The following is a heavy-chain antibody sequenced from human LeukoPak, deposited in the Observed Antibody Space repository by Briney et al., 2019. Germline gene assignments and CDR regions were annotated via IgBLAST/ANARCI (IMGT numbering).Heavy chain of an antibody. Sequence: SETLSLTCTVSGGSISSSSYYWGWIRQPPGKGLEWIGTIYYSGSTYYNPSLKSRVTISVDTSKNQFSLKLSSVTAADTAVYYCASLNLLYSYGYSRSYWYFDLWGRGTLVTVSS. D-gene: IGHD5-18*01. V-gene: IGHV4-39*01. J-gene: IGHJ2*01. CDR2: IYYSGST. CDR3: ASLNLLYSYGYSRSYWYFDL. CDR1: GGSISSSSYY.